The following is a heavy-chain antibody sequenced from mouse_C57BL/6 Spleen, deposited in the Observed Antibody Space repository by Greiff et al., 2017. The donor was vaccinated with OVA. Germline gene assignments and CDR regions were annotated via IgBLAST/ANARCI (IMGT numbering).Heavy chain of an antibody. CDR3: ARGDDYDGGLFAY. J-gene: IGHJ3*01. D-gene: IGHD2-4*01. CDR1: GYTFTSYW. V-gene: IGHV1-50*01. CDR2: IDPSDSYT. Sequence: QVQLQQPGAELVKPGASVKLSCKASGYTFTSYWMQWVKQRPGQGLEWIGEIDPSDSYTNYNQKFKGKATLTVDTSSSTAYMQLSSLTSEDSAVYYCARGDDYDGGLFAYWGQGTLVTVSA.